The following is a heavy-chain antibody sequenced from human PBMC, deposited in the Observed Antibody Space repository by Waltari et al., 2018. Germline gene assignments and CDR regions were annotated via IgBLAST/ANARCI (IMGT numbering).Heavy chain of an antibody. CDR2: INAGNGNT. Sequence: QVQLVQSGAEVKKPGASVKVSCKASGYTFTSYAMHWVRQAPGQRLGWMGWINAGNGNTKYSQEFQGRVTITRDTSASTAYMELSSLRSEDMAVYYCARGRSSSWPTLLSIAVRDFDYWGQGTLVTVSS. CDR1: GYTFTSYA. V-gene: IGHV1-3*03. D-gene: IGHD6-13*01. CDR3: ARGRSSSWPTLLSIAVRDFDY. J-gene: IGHJ4*02.